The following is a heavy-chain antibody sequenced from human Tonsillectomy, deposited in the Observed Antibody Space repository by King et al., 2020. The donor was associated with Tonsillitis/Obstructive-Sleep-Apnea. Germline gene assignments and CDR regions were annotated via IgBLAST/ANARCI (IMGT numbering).Heavy chain of an antibody. D-gene: IGHD2-2*01. Sequence: QLVQSGAEVKKPGASVKVSCKASGYTFTNYGITWVRQAPGQGLEWMGWISAYNGNTNYAQKLQGRVTMTTDTSTSTAYMELRSLRSDDTAVYHCARDYCSTTSCYARYFDYWGQGTLVTVSS. J-gene: IGHJ4*02. V-gene: IGHV1-18*01. CDR2: ISAYNGNT. CDR1: GYTFTNYG. CDR3: ARDYCSTTSCYARYFDY.